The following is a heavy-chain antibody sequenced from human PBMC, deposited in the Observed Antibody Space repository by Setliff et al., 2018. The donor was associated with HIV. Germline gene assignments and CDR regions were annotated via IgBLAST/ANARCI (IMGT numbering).Heavy chain of an antibody. CDR3: ARGTWWFGAFDI. D-gene: IGHD3-10*01. Sequence: PSETLSLTCTVSGGSISSHYWSWIRQPPGKGLEWIGYIYYSGSTNYNPSLKSRVTISVDTSKNQFSLKLSSVTAADTAVYYCARGTWWFGAFDIWGHGTMVTVSS. J-gene: IGHJ3*02. V-gene: IGHV4-59*11. CDR2: IYYSGST. CDR1: GGSISSHY.